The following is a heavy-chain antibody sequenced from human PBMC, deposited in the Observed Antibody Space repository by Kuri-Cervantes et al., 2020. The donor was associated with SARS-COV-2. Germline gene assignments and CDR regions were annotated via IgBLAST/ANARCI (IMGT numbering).Heavy chain of an antibody. J-gene: IGHJ4*02. D-gene: IGHD2-21*01. CDR1: GFTFSDFA. CDR3: AKHEVRTYDY. Sequence: GGSLRLSCAASGFTFSDFAMHWVRQAPGKGLEWLSIISYSETTLYADSVKGRFTISRDNSRNTLYLQMDYLRADDTAVYYCAKHEVRTYDYWGQGTPVTGSS. V-gene: IGHV3-30*04. CDR2: ISYSETTL.